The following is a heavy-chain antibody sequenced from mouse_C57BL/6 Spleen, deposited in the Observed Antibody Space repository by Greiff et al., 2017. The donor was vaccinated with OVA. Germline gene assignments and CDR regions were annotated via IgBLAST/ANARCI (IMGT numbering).Heavy chain of an antibody. J-gene: IGHJ3*01. Sequence: VQLQQSGPELVKPGASVKIPCKASGYTFTDYNMDWVKQSHGKSLEWIGDINPNNGGTIYNQKFKGKATLTVDKSSSTAYMELRSLTSEDTAVYYCARRDYYGRFAYWGQGTLVTVSA. CDR1: GYTFTDYN. D-gene: IGHD1-1*01. CDR2: INPNNGGT. V-gene: IGHV1-18*01. CDR3: ARRDYYGRFAY.